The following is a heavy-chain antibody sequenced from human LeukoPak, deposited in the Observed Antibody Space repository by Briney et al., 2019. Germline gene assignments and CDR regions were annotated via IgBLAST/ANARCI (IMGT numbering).Heavy chain of an antibody. CDR3: ATEGFYY. Sequence: RGGSLRLSCAASGAAFTKYSMKWVRQAAGAGLEYISGISRSGDTTHYADSVKGRFTISRDNVQNTLYLQMNSLRADDTALYYCATEGFYYWGPGTQVTVSS. CDR1: GAAFTKYS. D-gene: IGHD2/OR15-2a*01. J-gene: IGHJ4*02. CDR2: ISRSGDTT. V-gene: IGHV3-23*01.